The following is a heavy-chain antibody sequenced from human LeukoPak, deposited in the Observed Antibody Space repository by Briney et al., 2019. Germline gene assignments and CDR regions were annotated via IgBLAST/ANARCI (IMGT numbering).Heavy chain of an antibody. V-gene: IGHV4-34*01. J-gene: IGHJ4*02. CDR1: DDSFSSHY. D-gene: IGHD3-10*01. CDR3: AGSLMVRGVLFDY. CDR2: INHSGST. Sequence: SETLSLTCAVSDDSFSSHYWTWIRQPPGKGLEWIGEINHSGSTNYNPSLKSRVTISVDTSKNQFSLKLSSVTAADTAVYYCAGSLMVRGVLFDYWGQGTLVTVSS.